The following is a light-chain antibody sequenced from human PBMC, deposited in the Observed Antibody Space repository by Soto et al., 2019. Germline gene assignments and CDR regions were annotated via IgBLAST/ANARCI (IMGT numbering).Light chain of an antibody. CDR1: QSGSNNY. J-gene: IGKJ2*01. CDR2: GTS. CDR3: QQYGSSRYT. Sequence: EIVLTQSPGTLSLSPGERATLTCRTSQSGSNNYLAWYQQKPGQAPRLLIYGTSNRATGIPDRFSGSGSGNKFPLTIRRLEPEDFAVYYCQQYGSSRYTFGQGTKLEIK. V-gene: IGKV3-20*01.